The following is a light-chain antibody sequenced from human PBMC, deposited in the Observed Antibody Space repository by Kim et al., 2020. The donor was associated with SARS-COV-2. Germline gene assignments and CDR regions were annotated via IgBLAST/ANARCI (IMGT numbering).Light chain of an antibody. J-gene: IGKJ3*01. V-gene: IGKV1-17*01. CDR2: LAS. CDR3: LQHNSYPFT. CDR1: QGIRDA. Sequence: ASIGDRVNMNYRESQGIRDALGWYQQKPGRAHQRLIYLASSLESGVPSRFSGSGSGTEFTLTISSLQPEDFATYYCLQHNSYPFTFGPGAKVDIK.